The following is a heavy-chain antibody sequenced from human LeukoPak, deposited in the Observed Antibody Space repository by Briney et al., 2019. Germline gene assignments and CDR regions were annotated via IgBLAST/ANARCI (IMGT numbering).Heavy chain of an antibody. D-gene: IGHD3-22*01. CDR3: ARDRAAGLDYDPSGLDY. J-gene: IGHJ4*02. CDR1: GSTFTAYA. V-gene: IGHV3-64*02. CDR2: ISGNGGDT. Sequence: GGSLRLSCAASGSTFTAYAMYWVRQAPGKGLEYVAAISGNGGDTHYADSVKGRFTISRDNAKNTLFVQLDSLRPEDMAVYYCARDRAAGLDYDPSGLDYWGQGTLVAVSS.